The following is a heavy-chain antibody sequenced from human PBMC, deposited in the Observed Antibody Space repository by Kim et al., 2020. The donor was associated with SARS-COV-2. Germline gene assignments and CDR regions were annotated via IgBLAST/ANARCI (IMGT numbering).Heavy chain of an antibody. V-gene: IGHV1-69*13. CDR1: GGTFSSYA. CDR2: IIPIFGTA. Sequence: SVKVSCKASGGTFSSYAISWVRQAPGQGLEWMGGIIPIFGTANYAQKFQGRVTITADESTSTAYMELSSLRSEDTAVYYCARDKVDSSSSPYYYYGMDVWGQGTTVTVSS. D-gene: IGHD6-6*01. J-gene: IGHJ6*02. CDR3: ARDKVDSSSSPYYYYGMDV.